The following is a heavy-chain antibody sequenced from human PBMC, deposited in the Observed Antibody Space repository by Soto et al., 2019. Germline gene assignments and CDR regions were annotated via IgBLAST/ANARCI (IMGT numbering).Heavy chain of an antibody. V-gene: IGHV3-33*01. D-gene: IGHD2-2*02. Sequence: QLGGSLRLSCAASGFTFSSYGMHWVRQAPGKGLEWVAVIWYDGSNKYYADSVKGRFTISRDNSKNTLYLQMNSLRAEDTAVYYCAREGYCSSTSCYTWGPYYYYGMDVWGQGTTVTVSS. CDR1: GFTFSSYG. CDR2: IWYDGSNK. CDR3: AREGYCSSTSCYTWGPYYYYGMDV. J-gene: IGHJ6*02.